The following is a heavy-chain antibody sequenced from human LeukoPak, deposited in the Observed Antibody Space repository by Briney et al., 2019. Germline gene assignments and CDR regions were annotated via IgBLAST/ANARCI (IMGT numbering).Heavy chain of an antibody. CDR3: ARVVPVPAEYFRH. V-gene: IGHV4-31*03. CDR2: IYYSGRT. Sequence: TSETLSLTCSVSGASITSTNYCWSWVRQVPGKGLDWIGYIYYSGRTYFNPSLRSRVSMSVDTSKSQFFLNLTSVTAADTAVYYCARVVPVPAEYFRHWGQGTLVTVSS. J-gene: IGHJ1*01. CDR1: GASITSTNYC.